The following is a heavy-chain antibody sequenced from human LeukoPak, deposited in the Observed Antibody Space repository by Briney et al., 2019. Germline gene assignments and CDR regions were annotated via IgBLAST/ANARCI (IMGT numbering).Heavy chain of an antibody. CDR1: GGSISSSGYY. J-gene: IGHJ4*02. D-gene: IGHD5-24*01. CDR2: INYSGTT. Sequence: PSETLSLTCTASGGSISSSGYYWGWIRQPPGKGLEWIASINYSGTTCYNPSLKSRVTISEDRSKNQFSLKLSSVTAAGTAVYYCARLRDGRWLLEYWGQGTLVTVSS. CDR3: ARLRDGRWLLEY. V-gene: IGHV4-39*01.